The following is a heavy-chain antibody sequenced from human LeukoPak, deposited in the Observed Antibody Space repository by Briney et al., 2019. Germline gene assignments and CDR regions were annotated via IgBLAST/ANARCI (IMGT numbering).Heavy chain of an antibody. Sequence: GESLKISCKGSGYRFTNYWIGWVRQMPGKGLEWMGIIYPGDSDTRYSPSFQGQVTISADKSISTAYLQWSSLKASDTAIYYCARHTSPDGGQYYYDSSGYYNAIMDWGQGTLVTVSS. J-gene: IGHJ4*02. CDR2: IYPGDSDT. V-gene: IGHV5-51*01. CDR3: ARHTSPDGGQYYYDSSGYYNAIMD. CDR1: GYRFTNYW. D-gene: IGHD3-22*01.